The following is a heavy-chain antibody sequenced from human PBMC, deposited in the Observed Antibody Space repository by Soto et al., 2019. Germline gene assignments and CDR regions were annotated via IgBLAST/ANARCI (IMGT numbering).Heavy chain of an antibody. CDR3: AKPYSGRRPKNFDY. Sequence: GGSLRLSCVASGFSFSIYGMYWVRQAPGKGLEWVAAISYDGSNKYYVDSVRGRFTISRDNSKNTVYLQMNSLRAEDTAVYYCAKPYSGRRPKNFDYWGQGTLVTVSS. CDR1: GFSFSIYG. D-gene: IGHD1-26*01. V-gene: IGHV3-30*18. CDR2: ISYDGSNK. J-gene: IGHJ4*01.